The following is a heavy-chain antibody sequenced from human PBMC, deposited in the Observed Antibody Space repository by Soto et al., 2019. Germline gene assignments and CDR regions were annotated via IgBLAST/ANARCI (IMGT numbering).Heavy chain of an antibody. J-gene: IGHJ5*02. V-gene: IGHV4-61*08. Sequence: ASETLSLTCTVYGAALSSGGYFYTWVRQPPGKGLEWLGYIYYSGGTNYNPSLKSRVTISLDKSKSQFSLRLISVTAADTAVYYCTREQSDDNYFDPWGQGPLVTVFS. CDR2: IYYSGGT. CDR3: TREQSDDNYFDP. CDR1: GAALSSGGYF. D-gene: IGHD6-19*01.